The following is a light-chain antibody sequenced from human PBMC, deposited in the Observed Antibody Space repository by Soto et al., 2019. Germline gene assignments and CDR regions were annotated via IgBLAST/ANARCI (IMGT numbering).Light chain of an antibody. CDR1: SSDVGGYNY. J-gene: IGLJ2*01. Sequence: QSALTQPASVSGSPGQSITISCTGTSSDVGGYNYVSWYQQHPGKAPKLMIYXVXNRPSGVSNXFSGSKSGNTASLTISGLQXEXEADYYCSSYTSSSTVVFGGGTKLTVL. CDR3: SSYTSSSTVV. CDR2: XVX. V-gene: IGLV2-14*01.